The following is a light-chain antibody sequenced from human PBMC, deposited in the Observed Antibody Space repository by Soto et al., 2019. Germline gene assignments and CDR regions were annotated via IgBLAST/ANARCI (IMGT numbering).Light chain of an antibody. CDR3: SSYAGNNNLV. Sequence: QSVLTQPPSASGSPGQSVTISCTGTSSDVGGYNYVSWYQQHPGKAPKLMIYEVSERPSGVPDRFSASKSGNTASLTVSGLQAEDEADYYCSSYAGNNNLVFGGGTKLTVL. CDR1: SSDVGGYNY. V-gene: IGLV2-8*01. CDR2: EVS. J-gene: IGLJ2*01.